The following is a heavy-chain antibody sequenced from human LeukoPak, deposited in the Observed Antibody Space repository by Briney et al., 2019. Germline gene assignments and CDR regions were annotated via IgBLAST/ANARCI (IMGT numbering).Heavy chain of an antibody. CDR3: ARDHDGRYYDRRYGFYDYYYLDV. CDR2: IEQDGSEK. D-gene: IGHD3-22*01. Sequence: QAGGSLRLSCAASGFTFSSYWLTWVRQAPGKGLEWVANIEQDGSEKYYVDSVKGRFTISRDNAKNSLYLQMNSLRAEDTAVYYCARDHDGRYYDRRYGFYDYYYLDVWGKGTTVTVSS. V-gene: IGHV3-7*01. J-gene: IGHJ6*03. CDR1: GFTFSSYW.